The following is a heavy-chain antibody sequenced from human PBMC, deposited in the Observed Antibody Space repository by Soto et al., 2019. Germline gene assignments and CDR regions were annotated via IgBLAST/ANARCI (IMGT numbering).Heavy chain of an antibody. D-gene: IGHD5-18*01. V-gene: IGHV3-23*01. CDR1: GFTFSNYA. CDR2: ISTSGGST. CDR3: ARDGLGAYTYGSYYFDY. Sequence: EVQLLESGGGLVQPGGSLRLSCAASGFTFSNYAMSWVRQAPGKGLEWVSTISTSGGSTYSADSVKSRFTISRDNSKNTLYLQMNSLRAEDTAVYYCARDGLGAYTYGSYYFDYWGQGTLVTVSS. J-gene: IGHJ4*02.